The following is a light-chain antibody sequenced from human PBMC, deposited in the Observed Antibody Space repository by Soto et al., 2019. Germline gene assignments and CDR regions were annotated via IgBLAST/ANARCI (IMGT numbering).Light chain of an antibody. Sequence: QSVLTQPASVSGSPGQSITISCTGTSSDVGGYRYVSWYQQHPGKAPKLLIYEVSNRPSGVSNRFSGSKSGNTASLTISGVQAEDEADYYCSSYTGRGTSGGTNVFGTGTKVTVL. CDR1: SSDVGGYRY. J-gene: IGLJ1*01. CDR3: SSYTGRGTSGGTNV. V-gene: IGLV2-14*01. CDR2: EVS.